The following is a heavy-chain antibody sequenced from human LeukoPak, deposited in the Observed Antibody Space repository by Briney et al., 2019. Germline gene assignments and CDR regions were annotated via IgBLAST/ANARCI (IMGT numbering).Heavy chain of an antibody. J-gene: IGHJ4*02. CDR1: GGSISSYY. D-gene: IGHD4-17*01. CDR3: ARDGPHTVSLDLYFDY. Sequence: PSETLSLTCTVSGGSISSYYWSWLRQPPGKGLEWIGYIYYSGSTNYNPSLKRRVTISVDTSKNQFSLKLSSVTAADTAVYYCARDGPHTVSLDLYFDYWGQGTLVTVSS. CDR2: IYYSGST. V-gene: IGHV4-59*01.